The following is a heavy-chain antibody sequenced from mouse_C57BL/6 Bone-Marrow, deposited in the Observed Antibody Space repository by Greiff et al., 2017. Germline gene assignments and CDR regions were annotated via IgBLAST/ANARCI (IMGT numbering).Heavy chain of an antibody. CDR1: GFTFSSYA. Sequence: EVHLVESGEGLVKPGGSLKLSCAASGFTFSSYAMSWVRQTPEKRLEWVAYISSGGDYIYYADTVKGRFTISRDNARNTLYLQMSSLKSEDTAMYYCTREGSYSNYVDYYAMDYWGQGTSVTVSS. J-gene: IGHJ4*01. CDR3: TREGSYSNYVDYYAMDY. V-gene: IGHV5-9-1*02. CDR2: ISSGGDYI. D-gene: IGHD2-5*01.